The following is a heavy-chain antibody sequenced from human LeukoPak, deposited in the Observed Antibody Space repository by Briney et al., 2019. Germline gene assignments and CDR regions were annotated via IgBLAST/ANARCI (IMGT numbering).Heavy chain of an antibody. V-gene: IGHV1-69*13. Sequence: SVKVSCKASGGTFSSYAISWVRQAPRQGLEWMGGIIPIFGTANYAQKFQGRVTITADESTSTAYMELSSLRSEDTAVYYCARDGAVADSFDYWGQGTLVTVSS. J-gene: IGHJ4*02. CDR1: GGTFSSYA. CDR2: IIPIFGTA. CDR3: ARDGAVADSFDY. D-gene: IGHD6-19*01.